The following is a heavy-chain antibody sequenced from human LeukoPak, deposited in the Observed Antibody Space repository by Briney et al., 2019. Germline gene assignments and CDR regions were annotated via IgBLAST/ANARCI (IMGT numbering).Heavy chain of an antibody. V-gene: IGHV4-34*01. D-gene: IGHD3-10*02. CDR1: GGSISTYY. Sequence: SETLSLTCTVSGGSISTYYWSWIRQPPGKGLEWIGEINHSGSTNYNPSLKSRVTISVDTSKNQFSLKLSSVTAADTAVYYCARGSVFPDYWGQGTLVTVSS. CDR3: ARGSVFPDY. J-gene: IGHJ4*02. CDR2: INHSGST.